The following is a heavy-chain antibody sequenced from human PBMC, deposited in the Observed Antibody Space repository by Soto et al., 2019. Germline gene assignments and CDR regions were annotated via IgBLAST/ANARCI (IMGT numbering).Heavy chain of an antibody. V-gene: IGHV2-26*01. J-gene: IGHJ6*02. D-gene: IGHD2-15*01. Sequence: SGPTLVNPAETLTLTCTVSGFSLSNARMGVSWIRQPPGKALEWLAHIFSNDEKSYSTSLKSRLTISKDTSKSQVVLTLTNMDPVDTATYYCARILQRYXSGGSCYYNYYYYGMDVWGQGTTVTVSS. CDR3: ARILQRYXSGGSCYYNYYYYGMDV. CDR2: IFSNDEK. CDR1: GFSLSNARMG.